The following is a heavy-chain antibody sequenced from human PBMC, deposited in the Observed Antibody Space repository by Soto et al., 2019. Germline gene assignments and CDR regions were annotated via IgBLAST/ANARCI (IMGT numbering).Heavy chain of an antibody. CDR3: SRDSYDHPPNDD. D-gene: IGHD5-12*01. Sequence: GGSLRLSCTASGFTFGGYAMTWFRQAPGKGLEWVGFIRTKAFGGTPEYAASVKGRFTISRDDSRNIAYLQMNSLKTEDTAVYYCSRDSYDHPPNDDWALGTLVTVSS. J-gene: IGHJ4*02. CDR1: GFTFGGYA. V-gene: IGHV3-49*03. CDR2: IRTKAFGGTP.